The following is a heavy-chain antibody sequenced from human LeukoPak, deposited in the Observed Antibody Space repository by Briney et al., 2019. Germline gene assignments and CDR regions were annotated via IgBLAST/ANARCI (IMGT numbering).Heavy chain of an antibody. J-gene: IGHJ4*02. V-gene: IGHV3-23*01. CDR3: AKGLGVTGRPRGFDY. CDR2: ISGSGGST. Sequence: GGSLRLSCAASGFTFSSYAMSWVRQAPGKGLEWVSAISGSGGSTYYADSVKGRFTISRDNSKYTLYLQMNSLRAEDTAVYYCAKGLGVTGRPRGFDYWGQGTLVTVSS. D-gene: IGHD2-21*02. CDR1: GFTFSSYA.